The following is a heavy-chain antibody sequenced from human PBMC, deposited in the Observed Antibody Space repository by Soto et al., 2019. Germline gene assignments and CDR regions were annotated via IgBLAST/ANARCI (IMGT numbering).Heavy chain of an antibody. CDR1: GFTFSSYA. Sequence: QVQLVASGGGVVQPGRSLRLSCAASGFTFSSYAVHWVRQAPGKGLEWVAVISYAGSNKYYADSVKGRFTISRDNSKNTLYLQMNSLRAEDTAVYYCARPLWRDDYNWGYFDLWGRGTLVTVSS. D-gene: IGHD4-4*01. CDR2: ISYAGSNK. CDR3: ARPLWRDDYNWGYFDL. V-gene: IGHV3-30-3*01. J-gene: IGHJ2*01.